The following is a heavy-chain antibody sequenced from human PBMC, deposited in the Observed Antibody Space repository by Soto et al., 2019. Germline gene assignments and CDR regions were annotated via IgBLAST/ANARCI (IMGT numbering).Heavy chain of an antibody. D-gene: IGHD6-13*01. CDR2: IYYSGST. CDR1: GGSISSDY. Sequence: SETLSLTCTVSGGSISSDYWSWIRQPLGKGLEWIGYIYYSGSTNYNPSLKSRVTISVDTSKNQFSLKLSSVTAADTAVYYCARYSGAAGGHYPNWFDAWGQGTLVTVSS. V-gene: IGHV4-59*01. CDR3: ARYSGAAGGHYPNWFDA. J-gene: IGHJ5*02.